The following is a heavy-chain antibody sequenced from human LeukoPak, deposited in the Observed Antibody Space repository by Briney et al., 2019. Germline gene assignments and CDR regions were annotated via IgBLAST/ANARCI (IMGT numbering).Heavy chain of an antibody. CDR1: GFTFSSYA. J-gene: IGHJ5*02. V-gene: IGHV3-23*01. CDR3: AKDERVTTLSWFDP. Sequence: GGSLRLSCAASGFTFSSYAMSWVRQSPGKGLEWVSAISGSGGSTYYADSVKGRFTISRDNSKNTLYLQMNSLRAEDTAVYYCAKDERVTTLSWFDPWGQGTLVTVSP. CDR2: ISGSGGST. D-gene: IGHD4-17*01.